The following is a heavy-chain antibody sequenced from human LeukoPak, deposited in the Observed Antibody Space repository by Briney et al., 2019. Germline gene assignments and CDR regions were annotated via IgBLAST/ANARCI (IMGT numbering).Heavy chain of an antibody. CDR3: ARENVDYDFWSGYPNWFDP. CDR2: IFYSGTT. V-gene: IGHV4-61*01. D-gene: IGHD3-3*01. CDR1: GGSVSSGTYY. J-gene: IGHJ5*02. Sequence: SETLSLTCTVSGGSVSSGTYYWSWIRQPPGKGLEWIGYIFYSGTTNYNPSLKSRVTISVDTSKNQFSLKLSSLTAADTAVYYCARENVDYDFWSGYPNWFDPWGQGTLVTVSS.